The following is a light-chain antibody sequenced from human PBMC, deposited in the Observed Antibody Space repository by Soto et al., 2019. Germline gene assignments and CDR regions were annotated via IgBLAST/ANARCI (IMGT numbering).Light chain of an antibody. CDR1: SSDAGGYNY. J-gene: IGLJ2*01. V-gene: IGLV2-14*01. CDR2: EVS. Sequence: QSVLTQPASVSGSPGQSITISCTGTSSDAGGYNYVSWYQQHPGKAPKLMIYEVSNRPSRVSNRFSGSKSGDTASLSISGLQAEDEADYYCSSYTSSSTPVVVGGGTKLTVL. CDR3: SSYTSSSTPVV.